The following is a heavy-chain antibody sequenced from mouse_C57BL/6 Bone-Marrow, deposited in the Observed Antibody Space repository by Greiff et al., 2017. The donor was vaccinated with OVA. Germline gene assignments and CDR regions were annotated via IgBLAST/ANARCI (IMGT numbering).Heavy chain of an antibody. V-gene: IGHV1-64*01. CDR3: ARGSTGGYIGV. D-gene: IGHD5-1*01. Sequence: VQLQQPGAELVKPGASVKLSCKASGYTFTSYWMHWVKQRPGQGLAWIGMIHPNSGSTNYNEKFKSKATLTVDKSSSTDYMQLSSLTSEDTAVYCSARGSTGGYIGVWGTGTTVTVA. CDR2: IHPNSGST. J-gene: IGHJ1*03. CDR1: GYTFTSYW.